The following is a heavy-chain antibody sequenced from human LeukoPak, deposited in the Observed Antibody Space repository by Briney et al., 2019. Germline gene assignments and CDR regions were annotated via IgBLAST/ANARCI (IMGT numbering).Heavy chain of an antibody. Sequence: PQTLSLTCTVSAGSLTSEAYYCSWTRQPPGKGLEGFAYTYYSGSTYYNPSLKSRVTISVDTSKNQFSLKLSSVTAADTAVYYCAMDPYYYDSSGYYVDYWGQGTLVTVSS. CDR3: AMDPYYYDSSGYYVDY. D-gene: IGHD3-22*01. CDR2: TYYSGST. V-gene: IGHV4-30-4*08. CDR1: AGSLTSEAYY. J-gene: IGHJ4*02.